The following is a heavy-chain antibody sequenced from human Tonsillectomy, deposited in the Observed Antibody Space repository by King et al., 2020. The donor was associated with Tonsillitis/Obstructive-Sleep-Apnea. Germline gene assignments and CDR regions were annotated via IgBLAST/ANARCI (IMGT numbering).Heavy chain of an antibody. Sequence: TLKESGPTLVKPTQTLTLTCTFSGFSLSTSGVGVGWILHPPGKALEWLALIYWDDDKRYSPSLNSRLTIFKDTSKNQVVLTLTNMDPVDTGTYYCALTLHFGDYVDIWGQGTMVTVSS. D-gene: IGHD4-17*01. CDR3: ALTLHFGDYVDI. CDR2: IYWDDDK. V-gene: IGHV2-5*02. CDR1: GFSLSTSGVG. J-gene: IGHJ3*02.